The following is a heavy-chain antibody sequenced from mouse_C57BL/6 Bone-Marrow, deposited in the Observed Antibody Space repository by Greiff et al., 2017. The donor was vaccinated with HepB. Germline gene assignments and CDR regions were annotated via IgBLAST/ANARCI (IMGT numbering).Heavy chain of an antibody. CDR1: GYTFTDYN. CDR2: INPNNGGT. V-gene: IGHV1-22*01. D-gene: IGHD1-1*01. Sequence: EVQLQQSGPELVKPGASVKMSCKASGYTFTDYNMHWVKQSHGKSLEWIGYINPNNGGTSYNQKFKGKATLTVNKSSSTAYMELRSLTSEDSAVYYCATSYYGSRRDYWGQGTTLTVSS. J-gene: IGHJ2*01. CDR3: ATSYYGSRRDY.